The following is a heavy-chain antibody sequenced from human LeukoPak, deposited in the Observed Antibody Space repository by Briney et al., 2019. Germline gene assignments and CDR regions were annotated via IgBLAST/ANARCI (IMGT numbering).Heavy chain of an antibody. D-gene: IGHD3-10*01. Sequence: KPGGSLRLSCAASGFTFSDASMTWVRQAPGKGLEWVGRIKTKADGGTTDYAATVKGRFTISRDDSKNTLYLQMNSQKTEDTAVYYCMTVLYSYDSRAQYRSDHWGQGTLVTVSS. V-gene: IGHV3-15*01. CDR3: MTVLYSYDSRAQYRSDH. CDR2: IKTKADGGTT. J-gene: IGHJ4*02. CDR1: GFTFSDAS.